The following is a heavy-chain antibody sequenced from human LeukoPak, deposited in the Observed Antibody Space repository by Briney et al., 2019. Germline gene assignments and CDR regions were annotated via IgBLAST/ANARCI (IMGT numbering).Heavy chain of an antibody. Sequence: PSETLSLTCAVYGGSFSGYYWSWIRQPPGKGLEWIGEINHSGSTNYNPSLKSRVTISVDTSKNQFSLKLSSVTAADTAVYYCARPRIAARPSYNWFDPWGREPWSPSPQ. CDR3: ARPRIAARPSYNWFDP. CDR1: GGSFSGYY. D-gene: IGHD6-6*01. J-gene: IGHJ5*02. CDR2: INHSGST. V-gene: IGHV4-34*01.